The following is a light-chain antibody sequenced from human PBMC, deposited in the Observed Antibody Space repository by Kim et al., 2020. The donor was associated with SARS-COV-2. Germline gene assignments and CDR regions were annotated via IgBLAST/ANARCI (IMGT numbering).Light chain of an antibody. CDR2: DVS. CDR1: SSAVGGYNY. CDR3: CSYAGSYTWV. V-gene: IGLV2-11*01. Sequence: GQSVTIACTGTSSAVGGYNYVSWYQQHPGKAPTLMIYDVSKRPSGVPDRFSGSKSGNTASLTISGLQAEDESDYYCCSYAGSYTWVFGGGTQLTVL. J-gene: IGLJ3*02.